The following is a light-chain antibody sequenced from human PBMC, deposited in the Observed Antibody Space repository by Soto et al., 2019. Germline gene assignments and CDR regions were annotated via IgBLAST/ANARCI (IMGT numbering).Light chain of an antibody. Sequence: SYELTQPPSVSVAPGQTARISCGGDNIGTKSVHWYQQKPGQAPVLVVHDDRDRPLGTPERRSGSHSGNTATLTISRVEAGDEADYYCQVWDGSSDRLWVFGGGTKLTVL. J-gene: IGLJ3*02. CDR2: DDR. V-gene: IGLV3-21*02. CDR1: NIGTKS. CDR3: QVWDGSSDRLWV.